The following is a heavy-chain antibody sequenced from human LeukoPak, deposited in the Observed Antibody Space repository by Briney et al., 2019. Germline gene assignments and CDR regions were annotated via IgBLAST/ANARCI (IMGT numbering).Heavy chain of an antibody. J-gene: IGHJ6*03. CDR3: ARFPGSAEYRHYYYMDV. Sequence: SETLSLTCTVSGGSISTYYWSWIRQPPGKGLEWIGYIYYSGTTNYNPSLKSRVTVSVDTSKNQFSLKLTSVTAADTAVYSCARFPGSAEYRHYYYMDVWGKGTTVTVSS. CDR2: IYYSGTT. CDR1: GGSISTYY. D-gene: IGHD2-15*01. V-gene: IGHV4-59*01.